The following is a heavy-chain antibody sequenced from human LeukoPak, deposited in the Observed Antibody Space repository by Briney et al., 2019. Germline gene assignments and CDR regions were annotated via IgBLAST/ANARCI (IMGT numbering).Heavy chain of an antibody. Sequence: PGGSLRLSCAASGFTFSNYWMSWVRQAPGKGLEWVANINQDASEKYYVDSVKGRFTISRDNAKKLLFLQMNSLRAEDSAVYYCARMGAIVVVESDRWGQGTLVTVSS. CDR2: INQDASEK. CDR3: ARMGAIVVVESDR. V-gene: IGHV3-7*01. D-gene: IGHD3-22*01. J-gene: IGHJ5*02. CDR1: GFTFSNYW.